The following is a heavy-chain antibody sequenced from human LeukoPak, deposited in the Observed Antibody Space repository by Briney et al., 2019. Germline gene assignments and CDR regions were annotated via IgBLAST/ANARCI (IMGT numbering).Heavy chain of an antibody. V-gene: IGHV4-4*07. J-gene: IGHJ4*02. Sequence: SETLSLTCTVSGGSISSYYWSWIRQPAGKGLEWVGRIYTSGSTNYNPSLKSRVTMSVDTSKNQFSLKLSSVTAADTAVYYCASYSSSSRSGYFDYWGQGTLVTVSS. CDR3: ASYSSSSRSGYFDY. CDR2: IYTSGST. D-gene: IGHD6-6*01. CDR1: GGSISSYY.